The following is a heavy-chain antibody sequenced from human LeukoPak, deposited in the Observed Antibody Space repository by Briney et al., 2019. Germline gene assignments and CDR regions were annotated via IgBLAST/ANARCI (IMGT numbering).Heavy chain of an antibody. J-gene: IGHJ4*02. Sequence: GGSLRLSCAASGFTFSSYSMNWVRQAPGKGLEWVSVIYSGGSTYYADSVKGRFTISRDNSKNTLYLQMNSLRAEDTAVYYCARGMRVWGQGTLVTVSS. CDR2: IYSGGST. CDR3: ARGMRV. V-gene: IGHV3-53*01. D-gene: IGHD3-10*01. CDR1: GFTFSSYS.